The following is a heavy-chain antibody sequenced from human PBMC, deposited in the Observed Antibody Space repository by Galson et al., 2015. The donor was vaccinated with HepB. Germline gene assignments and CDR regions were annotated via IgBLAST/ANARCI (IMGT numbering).Heavy chain of an antibody. CDR3: ARGEWFDY. D-gene: IGHD2-8*01. J-gene: IGHJ4*02. Sequence: ETLSLTCTVSGGSISSSSYYWGWVRQPPGKGLEWIGSIYYSGSTYYNPSLKSRVTISVDTSKNQFSLKLSSVTAADTAVYYCARGEWFDYWGQGTLVTVSS. V-gene: IGHV4-39*07. CDR1: GGSISSSSYY. CDR2: IYYSGST.